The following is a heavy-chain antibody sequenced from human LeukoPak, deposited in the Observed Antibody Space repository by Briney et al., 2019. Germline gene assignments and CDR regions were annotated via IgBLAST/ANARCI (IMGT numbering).Heavy chain of an antibody. CDR3: ARGPNKSDGGNSGSAWFDP. CDR2: MNPNSGNT. J-gene: IGHJ5*02. V-gene: IGHV1-8*01. Sequence: AAVKVSCKASGYTFTTYDINWVRQATGQGLEWMGWMNPNSGNTGYAQKFQGRVTMTRNTSISTAYMELSSLRSEDTAVYYCARGPNKSDGGNSGSAWFDPWGQGTLVTVSS. CDR1: GYTFTTYD. D-gene: IGHD4-23*01.